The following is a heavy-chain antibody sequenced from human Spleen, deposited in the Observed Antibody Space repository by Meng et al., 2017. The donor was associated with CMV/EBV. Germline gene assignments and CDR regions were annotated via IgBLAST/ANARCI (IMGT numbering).Heavy chain of an antibody. D-gene: IGHD1-26*01. CDR3: AREWALSGSYFFDH. CDR2: ISSSSSSI. CDR1: GFTFSSNS. J-gene: IGHJ4*02. V-gene: IGHV3-21*01. Sequence: GGSLRLSCTASGFTFSSNSMNWVRQAPGKGLEWVSSISSSSSSIYYAGSVKGRFTISRDNAKNSLYLQMNSLRAEDTAVYYCAREWALSGSYFFDHWGQGTLVTVSS.